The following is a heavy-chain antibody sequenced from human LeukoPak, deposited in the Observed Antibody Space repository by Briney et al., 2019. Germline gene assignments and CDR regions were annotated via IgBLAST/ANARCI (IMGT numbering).Heavy chain of an antibody. Sequence: GGSLRLSCAASAFTVSSKYMSWVRQAPGKGLEWVSIIYSGGSTYYAESVKGRFTISRDNSKNTLYLQMSSLRAEDTAMYYCARGGWVETTGFYFDYWGQGTLVTVSS. CDR3: ARGGWVETTGFYFDY. V-gene: IGHV3-66*02. J-gene: IGHJ4*02. CDR1: AFTVSSKY. CDR2: IYSGGST. D-gene: IGHD1-7*01.